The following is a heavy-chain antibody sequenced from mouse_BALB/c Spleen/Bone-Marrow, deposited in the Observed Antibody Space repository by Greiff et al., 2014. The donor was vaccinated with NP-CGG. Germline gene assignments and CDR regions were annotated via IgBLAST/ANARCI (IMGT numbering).Heavy chain of an antibody. V-gene: IGHV1-14*01. J-gene: IGHJ3*01. Sequence: EVQLQQSGPELVKPGASVKMSCKASGYTFTSYVMHWVKQKPGQGLEWIGYINPYNDGTKYNEKFKGKATLTSDTSSSTAYMELSSLTSEDSAVYDCAGEGSAMITAEACFAYWGQGTLVTVSA. CDR2: INPYNDGT. D-gene: IGHD2-4*01. CDR3: AGEGSAMITAEACFAY. CDR1: GYTFTSYV.